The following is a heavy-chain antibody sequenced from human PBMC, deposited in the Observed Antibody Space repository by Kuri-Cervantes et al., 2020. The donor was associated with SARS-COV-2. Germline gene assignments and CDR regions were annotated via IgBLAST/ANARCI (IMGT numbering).Heavy chain of an antibody. CDR2: IRYDGSNK. J-gene: IGHJ4*02. V-gene: IGHV3-30*02. Sequence: GESLKISCAASGFTFSSYGMHWVRQAPGKGLEWVAFIRYDGSNKYYADSVKGRFTISRDNSKNTLYLQMNSLKTEDTAVYYCTTDRLYDCVWGSYRYVDYWGQGTLVTVST. CDR3: TTDRLYDCVWGSYRYVDY. D-gene: IGHD3-16*02. CDR1: GFTFSSYG.